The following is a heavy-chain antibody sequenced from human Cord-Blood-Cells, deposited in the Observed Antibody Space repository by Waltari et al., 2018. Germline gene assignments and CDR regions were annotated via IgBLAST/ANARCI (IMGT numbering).Heavy chain of an antibody. CDR2: MNPNSGNT. V-gene: IGHV1-8*01. CDR1: VYTLTSYY. CDR3: ATNPRYYGSGSYDY. Sequence: QVQLVQSGAEVKKPRASVQVSCKASVYTLTSYYSNRVPQATGQGLEWMGWMNPNSGNTGYAQKFQGRVTMTRNTSISTAYMELSSLRSEDTAVYYCATNPRYYGSGSYDYWGQGTLVTVSS. D-gene: IGHD3-10*01. J-gene: IGHJ4*02.